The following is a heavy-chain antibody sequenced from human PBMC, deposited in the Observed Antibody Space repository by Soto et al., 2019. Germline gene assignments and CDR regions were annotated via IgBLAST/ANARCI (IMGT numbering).Heavy chain of an antibody. CDR2: IFSDNER. Sequence: SGPTLVNPTETLTLTCTVSGFSLTTGKMGVSWIRQPPGKALEWLAHIFSDNERSYSTSLQGRLTISKDTSGSQVVLSMTNVDPVDTATYYCALIKDCSRTDCFLASFDPWGQGTLVTVSS. V-gene: IGHV2-26*01. J-gene: IGHJ5*02. CDR1: GFSLTTGKMG. D-gene: IGHD2-2*01. CDR3: ALIKDCSRTDCFLASFDP.